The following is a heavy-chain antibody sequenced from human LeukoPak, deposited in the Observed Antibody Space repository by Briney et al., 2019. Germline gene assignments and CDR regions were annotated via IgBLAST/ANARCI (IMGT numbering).Heavy chain of an antibody. J-gene: IGHJ4*02. CDR1: GFTFSSYA. Sequence: PGGSLRLSCAASGFTFSSYAMSWVRQAPGKGLEWVSAISGSGGSTYYADSVNGRFTISRDNAKNSLYLQMDSLRAEDTAVYYCATDSPETAAFDYWGQGTLVTVSS. CDR3: ATDSPETAAFDY. CDR2: ISGSGGST. D-gene: IGHD1-1*01. V-gene: IGHV3-23*01.